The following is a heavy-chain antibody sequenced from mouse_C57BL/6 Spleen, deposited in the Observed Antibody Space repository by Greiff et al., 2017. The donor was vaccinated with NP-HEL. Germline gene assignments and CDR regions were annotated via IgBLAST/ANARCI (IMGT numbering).Heavy chain of an antibody. Sequence: QVQLQQSGPELVKPGASVKISCKASGYAFSSSWMNWVKQRPGKGLEWIGRIYPGDGDTNYNGKFKGKATLTADKSSSTAYMQLSSLTSEDSAVYFCARGSFSPKDYWGQGTTLTVSS. V-gene: IGHV1-82*01. J-gene: IGHJ2*01. D-gene: IGHD1-1*01. CDR2: IYPGDGDT. CDR1: GYAFSSSW. CDR3: ARGSFSPKDY.